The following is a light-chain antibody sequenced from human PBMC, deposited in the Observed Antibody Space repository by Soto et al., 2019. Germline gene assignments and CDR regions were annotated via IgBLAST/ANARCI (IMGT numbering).Light chain of an antibody. J-gene: IGKJ4*01. CDR2: GAS. Sequence: EIVLTQSPGTLSLSPGERATLSCRASQNLKFNSLAWYQQKPGQAPRLLIHGASNRATDIPDRFSGSGSGADFTLTINRLEPEDFAVYLCQQYTSSPLTFGGGTKVEIK. V-gene: IGKV3-20*01. CDR1: QNLKFNS. CDR3: QQYTSSPLT.